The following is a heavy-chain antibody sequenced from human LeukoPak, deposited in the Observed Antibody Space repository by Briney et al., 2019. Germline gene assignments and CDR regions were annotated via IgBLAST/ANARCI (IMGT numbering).Heavy chain of an antibody. CDR2: ISSSGSTI. CDR1: GFTFSSYE. CDR3: ARDQAGRHSDY. D-gene: IGHD6-13*01. J-gene: IGHJ4*02. Sequence: PGGSLRLSCAASGFTFSSYEMNWVRQAPGKGLEWVSYISSSGSTIYYADSVMGRFTISRDNAKNSLYLQMNSLRAEDSAVYYCARDQAGRHSDYWGQGTLVTVSS. V-gene: IGHV3-48*03.